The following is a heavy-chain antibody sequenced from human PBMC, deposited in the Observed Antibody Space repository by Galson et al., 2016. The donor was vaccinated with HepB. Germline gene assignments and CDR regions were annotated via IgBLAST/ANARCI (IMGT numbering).Heavy chain of an antibody. J-gene: IGHJ3*02. CDR3: ARGITMILGGASDI. D-gene: IGHD3-22*01. CDR2: IIPIFGTA. CDR1: GGTFSSYA. V-gene: IGHV1-69*06. Sequence: SVKVSCKASGGTFSSYAISWVRQAPGQGLEWMGKIIPIFGTANYAQKFQGRVTITADTSTSTAYMELSSLRSEDTAVYYCARGITMILGGASDIWGQGTMVTVSS.